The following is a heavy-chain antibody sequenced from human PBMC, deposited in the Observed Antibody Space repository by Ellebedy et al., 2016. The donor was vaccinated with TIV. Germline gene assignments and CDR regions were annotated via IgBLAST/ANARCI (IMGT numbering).Heavy chain of an antibody. CDR2: IIPIFGTA. Sequence: AASVKVSCKASGYTFTSYDINWARQAPGQGLEWMGGIIPIFGTANYAQKFQGRVTITADESTSTAYMELSSLRAEDTAVYYCAKGRGGGSDSSAPRYYFDYWGLGTLVTVSS. J-gene: IGHJ4*02. D-gene: IGHD3-22*01. CDR1: GYTFTSYD. V-gene: IGHV1-69*13. CDR3: AKGRGGGSDSSAPRYYFDY.